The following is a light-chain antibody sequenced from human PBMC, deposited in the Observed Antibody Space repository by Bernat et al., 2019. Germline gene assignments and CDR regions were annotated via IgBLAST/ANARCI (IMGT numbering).Light chain of an antibody. CDR2: EVS. CDR3: SSYAGSWV. J-gene: IGLJ3*02. CDR1: SSDVGGYNY. Sequence: QSALTQPPSASGSPGQSVTISCTGTSSDVGGYNYVSWYQQHPGKAPKLMIYEVSKRPSGVPGRFSGSKSGNTASLTVSGLQAEDEADYYCSSYAGSWVFGGGTKLTV. V-gene: IGLV2-8*01.